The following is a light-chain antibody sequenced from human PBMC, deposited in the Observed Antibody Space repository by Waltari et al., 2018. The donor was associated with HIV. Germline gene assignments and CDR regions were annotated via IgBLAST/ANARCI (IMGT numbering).Light chain of an antibody. CDR1: SLRSYY. Sequence: SSELTQDPAVSVALGQTVRITCQGDSLRSYYASWYQQKPGQSPVLVIYGKNILPSGIPDRFSGSRSGNTASLTITGAQAEDEADYYCNSRDSSGNQYVFGTGTKVTVL. J-gene: IGLJ1*01. V-gene: IGLV3-19*01. CDR3: NSRDSSGNQYV. CDR2: GKN.